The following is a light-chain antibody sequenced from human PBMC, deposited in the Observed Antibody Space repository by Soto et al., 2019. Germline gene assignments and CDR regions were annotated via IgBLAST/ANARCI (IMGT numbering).Light chain of an antibody. J-gene: IGKJ2*01. CDR1: QSVTSNF. CDR3: KQYGRSPLLYT. Sequence: EIVLTQSPGTLSLSPGERATLSCRASQSVTSNFLAWYQQKPGQAPRLRICGPSTRAAGVPDRFSGSGSGTDFTLTITRLEPEDFAVYYCKQYGRSPLLYTFGQGTKLGVK. CDR2: GPS. V-gene: IGKV3-20*01.